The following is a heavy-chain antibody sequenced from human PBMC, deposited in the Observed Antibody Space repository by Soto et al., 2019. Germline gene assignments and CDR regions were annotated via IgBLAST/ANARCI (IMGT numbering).Heavy chain of an antibody. D-gene: IGHD1-1*01. CDR1: GFTFSSYS. CDR3: AKYMFSTTPYFDY. Sequence: GGSLRLSCAASGFTFSSYSMTWVRQAPGKGLEWVSSITGSGSITHYAASVRGRFTMSRDNSENTLYLQMNSLRAEDTALYYCAKYMFSTTPYFDYRGKGTLVTVSS. J-gene: IGHJ4*02. CDR2: ITGSGSIT. V-gene: IGHV3-23*01.